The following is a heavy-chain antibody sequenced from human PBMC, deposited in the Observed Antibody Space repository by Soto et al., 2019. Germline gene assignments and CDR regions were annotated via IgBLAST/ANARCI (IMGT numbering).Heavy chain of an antibody. V-gene: IGHV3-13*01. CDR1: GFTFSSYD. Sequence: EVQPVESGGGLVQPGGSLRLSCAASGFTFSSYDMHWVRQATGKGLEWVSAIGTAGDTYYPGSVKGRFTISRENAKNSLYLQMNSLRAGDTAVYYCARVPSTGYDILTGIRLGYYYGMDVWGQGTTVTVSS. CDR2: IGTAGDT. CDR3: ARVPSTGYDILTGIRLGYYYGMDV. J-gene: IGHJ6*02. D-gene: IGHD3-9*01.